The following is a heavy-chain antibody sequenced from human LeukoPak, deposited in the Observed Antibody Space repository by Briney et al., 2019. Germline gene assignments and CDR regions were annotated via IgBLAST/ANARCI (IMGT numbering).Heavy chain of an antibody. Sequence: GGSLRLSCAASGFTFSSYSMNWVRQAPGKGLEWVSSISSSSSYTYYADSVKGRFTISRDNAKNSLYLQMNSLRAEDTAVYYCARARYDILTSDTTNWYFDLWGRGTLVTVSS. J-gene: IGHJ2*01. CDR2: ISSSSSYT. V-gene: IGHV3-21*01. CDR1: GFTFSSYS. CDR3: ARARYDILTSDTTNWYFDL. D-gene: IGHD3-9*01.